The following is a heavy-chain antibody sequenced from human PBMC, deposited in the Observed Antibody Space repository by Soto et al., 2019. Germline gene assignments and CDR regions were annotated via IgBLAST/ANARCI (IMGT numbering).Heavy chain of an antibody. CDR2: INAGNGNT. Sequence: EASVKVSCKASGYTFTSYAMHWVRQAPGQRLEWMGWINAGNGNTKYSQKLQGRVTMTTDTSTSTAYMELRSLRSDDTAVYYCARDAAVGLLDYWGQGTLVTVSS. V-gene: IGHV1-3*01. CDR1: GYTFTSYA. J-gene: IGHJ4*02. D-gene: IGHD1-26*01. CDR3: ARDAAVGLLDY.